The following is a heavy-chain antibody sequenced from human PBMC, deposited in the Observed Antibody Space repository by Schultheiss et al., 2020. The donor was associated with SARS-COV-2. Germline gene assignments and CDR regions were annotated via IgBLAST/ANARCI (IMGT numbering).Heavy chain of an antibody. CDR1: GFTFSSYG. Sequence: GESLKISCAASGFTFSSYGMHWVRQAPGKGLEWVAVISYDGSNKYYADSVKGRFTISRDNSKNTLYLQMNSLRADDTAVYYCAKDSTFMVRGEFDYWGQGTLVTVSS. CDR2: ISYDGSNK. D-gene: IGHD3-10*01. J-gene: IGHJ4*02. CDR3: AKDSTFMVRGEFDY. V-gene: IGHV3-30*18.